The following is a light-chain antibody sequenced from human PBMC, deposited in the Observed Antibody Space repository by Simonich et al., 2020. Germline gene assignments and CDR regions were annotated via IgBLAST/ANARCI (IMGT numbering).Light chain of an antibody. CDR2: STS. CDR3: LLYYGGAWV. Sequence: QTVVTQEPSLPVSPGGTVTLTCASSTGAVTSGYYPNWFQQKPGQAPRALIYSTSNKPSVTPARFSGSLLGGKAALTLSGVQPEDEAEYYCLLYYGGAWVFGGGTKLTVL. J-gene: IGLJ3*02. CDR1: TGAVTSGYY. V-gene: IGLV7-43*01.